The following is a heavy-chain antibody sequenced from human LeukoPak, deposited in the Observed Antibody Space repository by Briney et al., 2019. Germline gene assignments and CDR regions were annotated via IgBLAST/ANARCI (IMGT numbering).Heavy chain of an antibody. Sequence: PGGSLRLSCAASGFTFSSYWMSWARQAPGKGLEWVANIKQDGSEKYYVDSVKGQFTISRDNAKNSLYLQMNSLRAEDTAVYYCARDNGYCSGGTCYYYYMDVWGKGTTVTVSS. V-gene: IGHV3-7*01. CDR1: GFTFSSYW. CDR2: IKQDGSEK. CDR3: ARDNGYCSGGTCYYYYMDV. J-gene: IGHJ6*03. D-gene: IGHD2-15*01.